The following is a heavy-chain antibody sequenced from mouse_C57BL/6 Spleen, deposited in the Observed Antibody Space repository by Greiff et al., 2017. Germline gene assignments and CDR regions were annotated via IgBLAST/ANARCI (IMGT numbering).Heavy chain of an antibody. CDR3: ARWDWDLMDY. CDR2: IYPGSGNT. J-gene: IGHJ4*01. D-gene: IGHD4-1*01. V-gene: IGHV1-76*01. CDR1: GYTFTDYY. Sequence: VKLMESGAELVRPGASVKLSCKASGYTFTDYYINWVKQRPGQGLEWIARIYPGSGNTYYNEKFKGKATLTAKKSSSTAYMQLSSLTSEDSAVYFCARWDWDLMDYWGQGTSVTVSS.